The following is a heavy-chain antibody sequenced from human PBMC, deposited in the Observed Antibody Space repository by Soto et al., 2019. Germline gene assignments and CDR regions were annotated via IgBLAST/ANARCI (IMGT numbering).Heavy chain of an antibody. CDR2: ISGSGGST. J-gene: IGHJ4*02. CDR1: GFTFSSYA. V-gene: IGHV3-23*01. Sequence: GGSLRLSCAASGFTFSSYAMSWVRQAPGKGLEWVSAISGSGGSTYYADSVKGRFTISRDNSKNTLYLQMNSLRAEDTAVYYCAKDRYDFWSGYYPKYFDYWGQGTLVTVSS. CDR3: AKDRYDFWSGYYPKYFDY. D-gene: IGHD3-3*01.